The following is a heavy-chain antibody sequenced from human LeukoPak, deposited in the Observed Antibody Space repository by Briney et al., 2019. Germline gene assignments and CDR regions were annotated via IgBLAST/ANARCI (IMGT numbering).Heavy chain of an antibody. CDR1: GFTFSSYG. D-gene: IGHD3-10*01. V-gene: IGHV3-33*01. CDR2: IWYDGSNK. J-gene: IGHJ5*02. CDR3: ARERGVTRFDP. Sequence: GRSLRLSCAASGFTFSSYGMHWVRQAPGKGLEWVAVIWYDGSNKYYADSVKGRFTISRDNSKNTLYLQMNSLRAEDTAVYYCARERGVTRFDPWGQGTLVTVSS.